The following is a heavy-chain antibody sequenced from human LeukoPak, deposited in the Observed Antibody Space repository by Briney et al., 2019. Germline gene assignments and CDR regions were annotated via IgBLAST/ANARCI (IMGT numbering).Heavy chain of an antibody. CDR2: IYYSGST. Sequence: SETLSLTCTVSGGSISSSSYYWGWIRQPPGKGLEWIGSIYYSGSTYYNPALKSRVTMSVDTSKNQFSLKLSSVTAADTAVYYCARDRGTWNDDGFDYWGQGTLVTVSS. J-gene: IGHJ4*02. D-gene: IGHD1-1*01. CDR1: GGSISSSSYY. CDR3: ARDRGTWNDDGFDY. V-gene: IGHV4-39*07.